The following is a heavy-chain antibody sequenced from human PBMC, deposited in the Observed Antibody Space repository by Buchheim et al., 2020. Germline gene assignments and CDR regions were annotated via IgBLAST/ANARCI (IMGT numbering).Heavy chain of an antibody. D-gene: IGHD3-3*01. J-gene: IGHJ6*02. CDR2: IYTSGST. CDR1: GGSISSGSYY. Sequence: QVQLQESGPGLVKPSQTLSLTCTVSGGSISSGSYYWSWIRQPAGKGLEWIGRIYTSGSTNYNPSLKSRVTISVDTSQNQFSLKLSSVTAADTAVYYCARVATEERITIFGVVQGYGMDVWGQGTT. V-gene: IGHV4-61*02. CDR3: ARVATEERITIFGVVQGYGMDV.